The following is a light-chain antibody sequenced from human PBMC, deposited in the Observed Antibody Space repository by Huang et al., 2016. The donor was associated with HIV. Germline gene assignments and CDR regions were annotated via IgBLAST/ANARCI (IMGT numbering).Light chain of an antibody. CDR1: QGVSSSY. J-gene: IGKJ2*01. V-gene: IGKV3-20*01. Sequence: EIVLTQSPGTLSLSPGGRATLSCRASQGVSSSYLAWYPQKPGQAPRLLIYGASSRATGIPDRFSGSGSGTDFTLAISRLEPEDFAVYYCQQYGSSLYTFGQGTKLEIK. CDR2: GAS. CDR3: QQYGSSLYT.